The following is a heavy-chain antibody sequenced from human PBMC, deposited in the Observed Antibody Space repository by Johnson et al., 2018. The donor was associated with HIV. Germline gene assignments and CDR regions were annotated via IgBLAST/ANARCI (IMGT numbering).Heavy chain of an antibody. V-gene: IGHV3-33*06. D-gene: IGHD3-10*01. CDR2: MWYDGSNK. CDR3: ANDQGWFGEFMNAFDI. Sequence: SGGGVVQLGRSLRLSCAASGFTFSTYGMHWVRQAPGKGLEWVAVMWYDGSNKYYADSVKGRFTISRDNSTNTLYLQMNSLGAEDTAVYYCANDQGWFGEFMNAFDIWGQGTMVTVSS. CDR1: GFTFSTYG. J-gene: IGHJ3*02.